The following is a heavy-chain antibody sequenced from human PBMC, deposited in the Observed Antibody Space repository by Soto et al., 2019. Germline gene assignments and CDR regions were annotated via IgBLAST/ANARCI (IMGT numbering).Heavy chain of an antibody. D-gene: IGHD3-22*01. V-gene: IGHV4-39*01. CDR2: IYYSGTT. CDR1: GGSISSKNYY. Sequence: QLQLQESGPGLVKPSETLSLTCSVSGGSISSKNYYWGWIRQPPGKGLEWIGIIYYSGTTYYNPSLKCRVIISVDTSKNQFSLKLSSVTAADTAVYYCARRPSYYYDSSGFDPFDYWGQGTLVTVSS. CDR3: ARRPSYYYDSSGFDPFDY. J-gene: IGHJ4*02.